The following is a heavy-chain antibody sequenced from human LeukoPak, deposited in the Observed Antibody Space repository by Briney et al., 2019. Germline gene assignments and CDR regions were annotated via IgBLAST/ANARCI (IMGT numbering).Heavy chain of an antibody. CDR3: ARGRRWLGTFDY. J-gene: IGHJ4*02. CDR2: MNPNSGNT. V-gene: IGHV1-8*01. CDR1: GYTFTSYD. D-gene: IGHD6-19*01. Sequence: ASVKVSCKASGYTFTSYDINWVRQATGQGLEWMGWMNPNSGNTGYAQKFQGRVTITRNTSISTAYMELSSLRSEDTAVYYCARGRRWLGTFDYWGQGTLVTVSS.